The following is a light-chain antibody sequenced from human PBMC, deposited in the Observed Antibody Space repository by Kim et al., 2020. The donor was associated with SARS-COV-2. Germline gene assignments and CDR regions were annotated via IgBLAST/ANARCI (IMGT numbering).Light chain of an antibody. J-gene: IGLJ2*01. CDR1: QLGDKS. CDR2: KDK. V-gene: IGLV3-1*01. CDR3: QAWDTTVV. Sequence: VYVSPGQKASLTWSGEQLGDKSVCWYQQRPGQSPVLVIYKDKNRPSGIPERFSGSNSGNTATLSNSGTQAMDEGDYYCQAWDTTVVFGGGTQLTVL.